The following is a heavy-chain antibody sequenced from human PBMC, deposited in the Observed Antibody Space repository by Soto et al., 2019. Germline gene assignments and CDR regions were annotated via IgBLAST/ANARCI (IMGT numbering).Heavy chain of an antibody. CDR2: IYYSGST. CDR1: VGSISSGGYY. Sequence: QVQLQESGPGRVKPSQTLSLTGTVSVGSISSGGYYWSWIRQPPGKGLEGIGYIYYSGSTYYNPSLKSRVTISVDTSKNQFSLKLSSVTAADTAVYYCARERLLHDYGDYYAGYYYYYGMDVWGQGTTVTVSS. D-gene: IGHD4-17*01. CDR3: ARERLLHDYGDYYAGYYYYYGMDV. J-gene: IGHJ6*02. V-gene: IGHV4-31*03.